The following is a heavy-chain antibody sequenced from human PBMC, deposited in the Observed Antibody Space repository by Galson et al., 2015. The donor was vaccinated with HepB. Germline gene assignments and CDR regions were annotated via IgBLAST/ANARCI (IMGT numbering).Heavy chain of an antibody. CDR3: ARGKGIAAAGTLGG. D-gene: IGHD6-13*01. V-gene: IGHV5-51*03. J-gene: IGHJ4*02. Sequence: QSGAEVKKSGESLKISCKGFGYAFSDYWIGWVRQMPGEGPEWMGIIFPIDSTTIYSPSFQGQVTISADKSISTAYLQWSSLKASDTAVYYCARGKGIAAAGTLGGWGQGTLVTVSS. CDR1: GYAFSDYW. CDR2: IFPIDSTT.